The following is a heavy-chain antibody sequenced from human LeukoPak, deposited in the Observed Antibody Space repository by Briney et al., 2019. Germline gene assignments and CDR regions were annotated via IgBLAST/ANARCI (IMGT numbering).Heavy chain of an antibody. Sequence: ASVKVSCKASGYTFTSYGISWVRQAPGQGLEWMGWISAYNGNTNYAQKLQGRVSMTTDTSTSTAYMELRSLRSDDTAVYYCARDRTVVTPFDYWGQGTLVTVSS. D-gene: IGHD2-21*02. CDR2: ISAYNGNT. CDR1: GYTFTSYG. CDR3: ARDRTVVTPFDY. J-gene: IGHJ4*02. V-gene: IGHV1-18*01.